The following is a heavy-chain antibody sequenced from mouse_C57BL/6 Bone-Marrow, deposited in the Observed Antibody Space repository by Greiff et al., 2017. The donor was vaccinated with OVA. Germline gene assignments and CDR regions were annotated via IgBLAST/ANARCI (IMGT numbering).Heavy chain of an antibody. CDR2: SRNKANDYTT. J-gene: IGHJ1*03. CDR1: GFTFSDFY. CDR3: ARDDYYWYFDV. V-gene: IGHV7-1*01. Sequence: EVKLMESGGGLVQSGRSLRLSCATSGFTFSDFYMEWVRQAPGKGLEWIAASRNKANDYTTEYSASVKCRFIVSRDTSQSILYLQMNDLRAEDTAIYCCARDDYYWYFDVWGTGTTVTVSS.